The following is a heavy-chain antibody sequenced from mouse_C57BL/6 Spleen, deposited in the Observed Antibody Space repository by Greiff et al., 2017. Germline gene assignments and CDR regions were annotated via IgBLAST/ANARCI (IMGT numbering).Heavy chain of an antibody. CDR3: ARSRGYFDY. CDR1: GYSLTGYY. V-gene: IGHV1-42*01. Sequence: VQLQQSGPELVKPGASVQISCKASGYSLTGYYLNWVKQSPEKSLEWIGEINPSTGGTTYNQKFKAKATLTVDKSSRTAYMQLKSLTAEDSAVCYCARSRGYFDYWGQGTTLTVSS. CDR2: INPSTGGT. J-gene: IGHJ2*01.